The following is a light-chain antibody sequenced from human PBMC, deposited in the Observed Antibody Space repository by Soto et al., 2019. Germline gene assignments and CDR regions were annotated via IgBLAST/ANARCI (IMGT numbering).Light chain of an antibody. V-gene: IGKV3-15*01. CDR2: GAS. CDR3: QQYNNWLIT. J-gene: IGKJ5*01. CDR1: QSFSSY. Sequence: IVLTQSPATLSLSPGERATLSCRASQSFSSYLAWYQQKPGQAPRLLIYGASTRATGIPARFSGSGSGTEFTLTISSLQSEDFVVYYCQQYNNWLITFGQGTRLEI.